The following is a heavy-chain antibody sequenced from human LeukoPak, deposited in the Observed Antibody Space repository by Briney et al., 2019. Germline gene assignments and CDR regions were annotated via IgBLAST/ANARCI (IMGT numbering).Heavy chain of an antibody. CDR2: IYSGGST. CDR1: GFTVSSNY. J-gene: IGHJ4*02. CDR3: AKEWGVDYGLRY. D-gene: IGHD4-17*01. V-gene: IGHV3-53*01. Sequence: GGSLRLSCAASGFTVSSNYMSWVRQAPGKGLEWVSVIYSGGSTYYADSVKGRFTISRDNSKSTLYIQMNSLRAEDTAVYYCAKEWGVDYGLRYWGQGTLVTVSS.